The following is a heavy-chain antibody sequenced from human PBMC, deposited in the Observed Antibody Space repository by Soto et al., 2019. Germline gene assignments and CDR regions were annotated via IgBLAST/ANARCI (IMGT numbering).Heavy chain of an antibody. CDR2: IDPSDSYA. J-gene: IGHJ5*02. CDR3: GRVRVDKAEGWFDP. Sequence: GESLKISCEGSGYSFSSFWITWVRQMPGKGLEWMGRIDPSDSYANYSPSFQGHVTFSADKSINTAYLQWSSLKASDTAMYYCGRVRVDKAEGWFDPWGQGTLVTVSS. V-gene: IGHV5-10-1*01. D-gene: IGHD5-18*01. CDR1: GYSFSSFW.